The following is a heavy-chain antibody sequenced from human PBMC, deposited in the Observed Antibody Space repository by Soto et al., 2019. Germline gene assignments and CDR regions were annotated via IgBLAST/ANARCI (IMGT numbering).Heavy chain of an antibody. CDR1: GFTFSSYS. CDR3: ASSSSSLPVGLEYYYYGMDV. J-gene: IGHJ6*02. V-gene: IGHV3-21*01. CDR2: ISSSSSYI. Sequence: EVHLLESGGGWVQPGGSLRLSCAASGFTFSSYSMNWVRQAPGKGLEWVSSISSSSSYIYYADSVKGRFTISRDNAKNSLYLQMNSLRAEDTAVYYCASSSSSLPVGLEYYYYGMDVWGQGTTVTVSS. D-gene: IGHD6-6*01.